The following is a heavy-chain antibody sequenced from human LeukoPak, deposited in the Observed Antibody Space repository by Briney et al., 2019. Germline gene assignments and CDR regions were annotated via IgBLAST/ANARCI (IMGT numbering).Heavy chain of an antibody. CDR1: GFTFSSYW. V-gene: IGHV3-74*01. D-gene: IGHD3-16*01. CDR3: GRDLGGETNL. CDR2: INTDGSST. Sequence: GESLRLSCAASGFTFSSYWMHWVRQAAGKGLVWVSRINTDGSSTSYADSVKGRFTISRDNAKKPLYLQMNSLRAEDTAVYYCGRDLGGETNLGGQGTLVTVSS. J-gene: IGHJ4*02.